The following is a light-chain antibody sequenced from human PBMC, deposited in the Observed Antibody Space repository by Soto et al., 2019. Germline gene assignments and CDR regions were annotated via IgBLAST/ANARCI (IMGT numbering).Light chain of an antibody. CDR1: SSDVDDYNY. CDR3: SSSAGSNNLGV. CDR2: EVN. J-gene: IGLJ2*01. V-gene: IGLV2-8*01. Sequence: QSALTQPPSASGSPGQSVTISCTGTSSDVDDYNYVSWYQQHPGKAPKLMIYEVNVRPSGVPDRFSGSKSDNTASLTVSGLQAEDEADYYCSSSAGSNNLGVFGGGTQLT.